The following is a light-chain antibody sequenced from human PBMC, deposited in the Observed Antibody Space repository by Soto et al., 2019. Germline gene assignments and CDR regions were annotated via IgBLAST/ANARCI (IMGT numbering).Light chain of an antibody. CDR1: KNDIGVYDF. CDR2: EVV. V-gene: IGLV2-8*01. Sequence: SGLTRTPSSSGSPGQSVTISCTGTKNDIGVYDFVSWYQHHPGKAPRLIIYEVVQRPSGVPDRFSGSKSGNTASLTVSGLQAADEADYFCKSYAGSNTYVFGSGTKVTVL. CDR3: KSYAGSNTYV. J-gene: IGLJ1*01.